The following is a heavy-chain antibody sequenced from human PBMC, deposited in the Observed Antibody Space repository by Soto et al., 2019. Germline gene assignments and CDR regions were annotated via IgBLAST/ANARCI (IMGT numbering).Heavy chain of an antibody. Sequence: PSETLSLTCTVSGGSISSYYWSWIRQPPGKGLEWIGYIYYSGSTNYNPSLKSRVTISVDTSRNQFSLKLSSVTAADTAVYYCAGRALTPPIAAAGTVDFDYWGQGTLVTVSS. CDR2: IYYSGST. CDR1: GGSISSYY. V-gene: IGHV4-59*01. D-gene: IGHD6-13*01. CDR3: AGRALTPPIAAAGTVDFDY. J-gene: IGHJ4*02.